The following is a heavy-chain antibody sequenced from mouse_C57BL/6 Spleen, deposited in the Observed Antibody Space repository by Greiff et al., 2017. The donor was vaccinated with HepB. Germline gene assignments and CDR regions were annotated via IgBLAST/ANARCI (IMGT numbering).Heavy chain of an antibody. J-gene: IGHJ2*01. D-gene: IGHD1-1*01. CDR1: GYAFSSYW. Sequence: VQLQQSGAELVKPGASVKISCKASGYAFSSYWMNWVKQRPGKGLEWIGQIYPGDGDTNYNGKFKGKATLTADKSSSTAYMQLSSLTSEDSAVYFCARGDTTVVHFDYWGQGTTLTVSS. V-gene: IGHV1-80*01. CDR3: ARGDTTVVHFDY. CDR2: IYPGDGDT.